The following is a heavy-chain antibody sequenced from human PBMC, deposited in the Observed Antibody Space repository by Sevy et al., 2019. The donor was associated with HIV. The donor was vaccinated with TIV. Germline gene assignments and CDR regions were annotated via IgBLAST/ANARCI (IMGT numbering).Heavy chain of an antibody. CDR1: GYTFTSYG. CDR3: AREADYDFWSGYYTFGGMDV. V-gene: IGHV1-18*04. CDR2: ISAYNGNT. J-gene: IGHJ6*02. D-gene: IGHD3-3*01. Sequence: ASVKVYCKASGYTFTSYGISWVRQAPGQGLEWMGWISAYNGNTNYAQKLQGRVTMTTDTSTSTAYMELRSLRSDDTAVYYCAREADYDFWSGYYTFGGMDVWGQGTTVTVSS.